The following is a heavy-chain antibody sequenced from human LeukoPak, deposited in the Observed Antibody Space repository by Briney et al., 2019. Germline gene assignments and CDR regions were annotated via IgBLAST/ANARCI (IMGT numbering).Heavy chain of an antibody. CDR1: AFTFRNYA. D-gene: IGHD2-2*01. Sequence: GGSLRLSCAASAFTFRNYAMHWVRQAPGKGLEWVAVISHDERNVYYADSVKGRFTISRDNSKNTLYLQMNSLRAEDTAVYYCAKDRTGLLVVPAALDYWGQGTLVTVSS. CDR3: AKDRTGLLVVPAALDY. CDR2: ISHDERNV. J-gene: IGHJ4*02. V-gene: IGHV3-30*18.